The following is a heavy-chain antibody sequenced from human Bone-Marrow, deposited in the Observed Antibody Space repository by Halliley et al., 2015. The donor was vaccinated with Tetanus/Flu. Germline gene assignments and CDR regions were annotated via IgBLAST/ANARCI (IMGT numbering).Heavy chain of an antibody. CDR2: TNYRSNWYN. CDR3: ATGNYFFDY. V-gene: IGHV6-1*01. D-gene: IGHD1-7*01. J-gene: IGHJ4*02. Sequence: LEWLGRTNYRSNWYNDYAVSVKSRITVNPDTSKNQFSLQLDSVTPEDTAVYYCATGNYFFDYWGQGTLVTVSS.